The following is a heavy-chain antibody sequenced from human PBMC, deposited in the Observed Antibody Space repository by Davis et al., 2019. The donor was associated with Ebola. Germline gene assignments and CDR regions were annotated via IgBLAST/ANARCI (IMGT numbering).Heavy chain of an antibody. CDR3: ARARGAAGLINRYYFDY. CDR2: ISGSGTYT. V-gene: IGHV3-23*01. D-gene: IGHD6-13*01. CDR1: GFTFSSYA. Sequence: GGSLRLSCAASGFTFSSYAMTWVRQAQGKGLGWVSTISGSGTYTYHEDSVKGRFTISRDNSKNTLYLQMNSLRDEDTAVYYCARARGAAGLINRYYFDYWGQGTLVTVSS. J-gene: IGHJ4*02.